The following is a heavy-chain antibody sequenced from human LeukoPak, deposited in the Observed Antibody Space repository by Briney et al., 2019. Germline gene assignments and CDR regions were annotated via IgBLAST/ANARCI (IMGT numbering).Heavy chain of an antibody. CDR1: GGSFSGYY. CDR2: INHSGST. V-gene: IGHV4-34*01. J-gene: IGHJ5*02. D-gene: IGHD6-19*01. Sequence: SETLSLTCAVYGGSFSGYYWSWIRQPPGKGLERIGEINHSGSTNYNPSLKSRVTISVDASKNQFSLKLSSVTAADTAVYYCASRKQWRNWFDPWGQGTLVTVSS. CDR3: ASRKQWRNWFDP.